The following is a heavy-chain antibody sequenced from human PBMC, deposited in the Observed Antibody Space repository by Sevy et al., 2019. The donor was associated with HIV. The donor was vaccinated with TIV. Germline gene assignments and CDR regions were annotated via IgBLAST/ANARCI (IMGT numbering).Heavy chain of an antibody. J-gene: IGHJ4*02. D-gene: IGHD3-10*02. CDR1: GFNFQTFG. CDR3: TKESLRGTYIRGDFDH. CDR2: ISSDGINH. V-gene: IGHV3-30*18. Sequence: GGSLRLSCSAFGFNFQTFGMHWIRQAPGKGPEWLAVISSDGINHNYAASVKGRFTIYRDNSKGLLFLQMNSLTPSDTAVYFCTKESLRGTYIRGDFDHWGQGTLVTVSS.